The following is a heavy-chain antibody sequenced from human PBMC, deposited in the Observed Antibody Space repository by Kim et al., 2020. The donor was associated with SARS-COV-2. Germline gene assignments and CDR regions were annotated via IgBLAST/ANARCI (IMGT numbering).Heavy chain of an antibody. V-gene: IGHV3-30-3*01. CDR2: ISYDGSNK. D-gene: IGHD3-10*01. CDR3: ARDEEMVQGVATRFDY. Sequence: GGSLRLSCAASGFTFSSYAMHWVRQAPGKGLEWVAVISYDGSNKYYADSVKGRFTISRDNSKNTLYLQMNSLRAEDTAVYYCARDEEMVQGVATRFDYWG. J-gene: IGHJ4*01. CDR1: GFTFSSYA.